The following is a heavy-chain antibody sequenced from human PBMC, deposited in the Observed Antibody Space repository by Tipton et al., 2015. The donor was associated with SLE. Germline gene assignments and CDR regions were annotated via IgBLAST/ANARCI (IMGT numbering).Heavy chain of an antibody. D-gene: IGHD3-10*01. J-gene: IGHJ4*02. CDR2: ISYDGSNK. CDR1: GFTFSSYA. CDR3: AREDPLLYIAFDI. Sequence: SLRLSCAASGFTFSSYAMHWVRQAPGKGLEWVAVISYDGSNKYYADSVKGRFTISRDNSKNTLYLQMNSLRAEDTAVYYCAREDPLLYIAFDIWGQGTLVTVSS. V-gene: IGHV3-30*04.